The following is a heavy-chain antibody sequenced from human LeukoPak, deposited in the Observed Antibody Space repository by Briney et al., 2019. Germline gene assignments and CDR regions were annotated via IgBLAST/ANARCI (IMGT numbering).Heavy chain of an antibody. V-gene: IGHV3-48*02. J-gene: IGHJ4*02. CDR3: ATSRGYDFDY. CDR2: ISSSSSSI. Sequence: GGSLRLSCAASGFTFNSYSMTWVRQAPGKGLEWVAYISSSSSSIYYADSVRGRFTISRDNAKNSLYLEMNSLRDEDTAVYCCATSRGYDFDYWGQGTLVTVSS. D-gene: IGHD2-15*01. CDR1: GFTFNSYS.